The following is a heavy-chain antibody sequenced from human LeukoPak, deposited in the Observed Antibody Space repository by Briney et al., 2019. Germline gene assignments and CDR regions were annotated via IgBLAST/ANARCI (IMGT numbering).Heavy chain of an antibody. CDR2: IYSGGST. J-gene: IGHJ3*02. D-gene: IGHD2-2*01. CDR3: AREGYCSSTSCYLDAFDI. CDR1: GFTVSSNY. V-gene: IGHV3-66*01. Sequence: GGSLRLSCAASGFTVSSNYMSWVRQAPGKGLEWVSVIYSGGSTCYADSVKGRFTISRDNSKNTLYLQMNSLRAEDTAVYYCAREGYCSSTSCYLDAFDIWGQGTMVTVSS.